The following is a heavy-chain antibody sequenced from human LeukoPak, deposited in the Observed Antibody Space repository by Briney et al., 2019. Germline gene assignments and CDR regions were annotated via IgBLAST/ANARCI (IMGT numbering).Heavy chain of an antibody. V-gene: IGHV3-23*01. Sequence: PGGSLRLSCAASGFTFSSYAMAWVRQAPGKGLEWVSSISGTGGSTYYADSVKGRFTISRDNAENSLYLQMNSLRAEDTAVYYCARAGAPSGSYYWFDPWGQGTLVTVSS. D-gene: IGHD1-26*01. CDR2: ISGTGGST. J-gene: IGHJ5*02. CDR1: GFTFSSYA. CDR3: ARAGAPSGSYYWFDP.